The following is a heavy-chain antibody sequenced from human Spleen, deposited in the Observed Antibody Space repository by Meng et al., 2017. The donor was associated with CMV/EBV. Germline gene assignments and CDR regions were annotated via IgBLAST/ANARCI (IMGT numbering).Heavy chain of an antibody. CDR3: ARSTFYDFWSGSWVGYFDL. D-gene: IGHD3-3*01. CDR2: IYSGGRT. CDR1: DLFVSGNF. V-gene: IGHV3-53*01. J-gene: IGHJ2*01. Sequence: SDLFVSGNFMGVVRQAPGQGLEWVSVIYSGGRTYLEDSVKGRFTISRDKSKNTMYLQMNSLRAEDTAIYYCARSTFYDFWSGSWVGYFDLWGRGTLVTVS.